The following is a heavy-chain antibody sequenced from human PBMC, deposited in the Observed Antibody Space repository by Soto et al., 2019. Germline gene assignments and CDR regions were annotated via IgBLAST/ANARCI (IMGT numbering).Heavy chain of an antibody. D-gene: IGHD2-15*01. J-gene: IGHJ4*02. CDR2: INHSGIT. V-gene: IGHV4-34*10. Sequence: SETLSLTCAVYGGSFRGYFWSWIRQPPGKGLEWIGEINHSGITSYSPSLGSRVTTSVDTPKNQFSLRLRSVTAADTAIYYCARRFCSDSYCSYFDYWGRGTLVTAPQ. CDR3: ARRFCSDSYCSYFDY. CDR1: GGSFRGYF.